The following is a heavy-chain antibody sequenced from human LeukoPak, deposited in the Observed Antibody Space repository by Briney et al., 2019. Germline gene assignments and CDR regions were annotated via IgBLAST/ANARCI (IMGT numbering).Heavy chain of an antibody. CDR2: INAGNDNT. CDR1: GYTFASYG. D-gene: IGHD3-10*01. J-gene: IGHJ5*02. CDR3: ARANYGSGTRWLDP. Sequence: ASVKVSCKAPGYTFASYGIHWVRQAPGQGLEWMGWINAGNDNTKYSQKFQGRVTITRDTPASTVYMELSSLRSEDTAVYYCARANYGSGTRWLDPWGQGTLVIVSS. V-gene: IGHV1-3*01.